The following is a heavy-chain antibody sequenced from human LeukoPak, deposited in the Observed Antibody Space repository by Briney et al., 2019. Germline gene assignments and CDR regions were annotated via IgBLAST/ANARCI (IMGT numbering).Heavy chain of an antibody. J-gene: IGHJ3*02. CDR1: GYTFTSYG. CDR2: ISAYNGNT. Sequence: ASVKVSCKASGYTFTSYGISWVRQAPGQGLEWMGWISAYNGNTNYAQKLQGRVTMTTDTSTSTAYMELRSLRSDDTAVYYCARGQPPILTGYYTDAFDIWGQGTMATVSS. CDR3: ARGQPPILTGYYTDAFDI. D-gene: IGHD3-9*01. V-gene: IGHV1-18*01.